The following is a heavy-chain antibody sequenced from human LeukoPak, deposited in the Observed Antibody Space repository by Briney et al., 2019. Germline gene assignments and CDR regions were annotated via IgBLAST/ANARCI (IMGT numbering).Heavy chain of an antibody. J-gene: IGHJ4*02. CDR3: ARGEWDLLFDY. D-gene: IGHD1-26*01. CDR2: IYYSGST. Sequence: SETLSLTCTVSGGSVSSYFWSWIRQPPGKGLEWIGYIYYSGSTNYNPSLKSRVTISVDTSKNQFSLKLSSVTAADTAVYYCARGEWDLLFDYWGQGTLVTVSS. CDR1: GGSVSSYF. V-gene: IGHV4-59*02.